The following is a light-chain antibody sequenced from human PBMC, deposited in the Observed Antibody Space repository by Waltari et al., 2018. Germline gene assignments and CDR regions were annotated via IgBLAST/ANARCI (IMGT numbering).Light chain of an antibody. Sequence: DIVMTQSPDSLVVSLGERATINCKSSKSVLYSSNNKNYLSWFQQKPGQPPKLLFYWASTRESGVPDRFSGSGSGTDFTLTISSLQAEDVAVYYCQQYYATPWTFGQGTMVEIK. CDR1: KSVLYSSNNKNY. CDR3: QQYYATPWT. CDR2: WAS. V-gene: IGKV4-1*01. J-gene: IGKJ1*01.